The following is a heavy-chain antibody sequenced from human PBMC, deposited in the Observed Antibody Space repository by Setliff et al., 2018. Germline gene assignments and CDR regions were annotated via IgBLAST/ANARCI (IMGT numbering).Heavy chain of an antibody. J-gene: IGHJ4*02. D-gene: IGHD3-16*01. CDR1: GASLSSGTYY. V-gene: IGHV4-39*07. Sequence: SETLSLTCTVSGASLSSGTYYWGWIRQPPGKGLEWIGRIYYRGDTYYNASLKGRVTISVDTSKNQFSLRLTSVTAADTADYYCARRPPYWGFDYWGRGTLVTVSS. CDR2: IYYRGDT. CDR3: ARRPPYWGFDY.